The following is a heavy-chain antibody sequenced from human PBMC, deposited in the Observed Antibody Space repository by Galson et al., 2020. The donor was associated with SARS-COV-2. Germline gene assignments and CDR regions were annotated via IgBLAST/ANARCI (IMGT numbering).Heavy chain of an antibody. J-gene: IGHJ4*02. CDR2: ISASDGTT. Sequence: GGSLRLSCAASGFSFGTYVMSWVRQAPGKGFEWVSSISASDGTTEYADSVKGRFTISRDNAKYTLYLQMNSLRVEDTATYYCVKPHRTVYGEGYWGQGNLVTVSS. V-gene: IGHV3-23*01. CDR3: VKPHRTVYGEGY. CDR1: GFSFGTYV. D-gene: IGHD2-8*01.